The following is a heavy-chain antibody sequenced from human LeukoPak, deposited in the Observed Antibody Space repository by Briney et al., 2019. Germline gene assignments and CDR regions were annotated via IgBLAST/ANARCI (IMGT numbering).Heavy chain of an antibody. CDR1: GFSFGNYW. D-gene: IGHD3-16*02. CDR2: INQDGGTK. J-gene: IGHJ4*02. Sequence: GGSLRLSCAASGFSFGNYWMSWVRQAPGKGLEWVANINQDGGTKYYADSVRGRFTVSRDNARDSLFLDMNSLGAEDTAVYYCGRIFNIWGTFRNTWGQGTQVTVSS. CDR3: GRIFNIWGTFRNT. V-gene: IGHV3-7*01.